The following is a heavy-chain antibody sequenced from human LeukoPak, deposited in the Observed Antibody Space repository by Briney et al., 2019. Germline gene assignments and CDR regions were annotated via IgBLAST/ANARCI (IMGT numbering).Heavy chain of an antibody. CDR2: INPKNGDI. V-gene: IGHV1-2*02. J-gene: IGHJ4*02. CDR1: GYTFTSYG. CDR3: ARKSSNSGTYSY. D-gene: IGHD3-10*01. Sequence: ASVKVSCKASGYTFTSYGISWVRQAPGQGLEWMGWINPKNGDIDFAQKFQGRVTMTRDTSITTAYMELSRLRSDDTAVYYCARKSSNSGTYSYWGQGTLVTVSS.